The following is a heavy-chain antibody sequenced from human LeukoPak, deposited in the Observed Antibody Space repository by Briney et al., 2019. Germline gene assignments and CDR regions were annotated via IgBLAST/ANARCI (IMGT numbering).Heavy chain of an antibody. V-gene: IGHV4-59*01. D-gene: IGHD6-19*01. Sequence: SETLSLTCTVSGGSISSYCWSWIRQPPGKGLEWIGYIYYSGSTKYNPSLKSRVSISVDTSKNQFSLKLSSATAADTAVYYCASSKTNGDSSGWYAWFDPWGQGTLVTVSS. CDR2: IYYSGST. CDR3: ASSKTNGDSSGWYAWFDP. CDR1: GGSISSYC. J-gene: IGHJ5*02.